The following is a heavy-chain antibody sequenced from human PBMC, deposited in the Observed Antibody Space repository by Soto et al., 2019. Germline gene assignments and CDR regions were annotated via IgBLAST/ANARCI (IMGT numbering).Heavy chain of an antibody. D-gene: IGHD2-21*02. CDR2: VSYGGVT. J-gene: IGHJ3*01. V-gene: IGHV4-31*03. CDR3: ARELDGVVTARGAFAV. CDR1: GTSIRHDNFY. Sequence: QVRLQESVQGLVRPSQTLSLICTVSGTSIRHDNFYWSFLGQRPGTGLEWLGYVSYGGVTFYNPSLESRLYLSVDPSNDKCSQNLNSVAAPDTAIDYCARELDGVVTARGAFAVWGPGTLVPVSS.